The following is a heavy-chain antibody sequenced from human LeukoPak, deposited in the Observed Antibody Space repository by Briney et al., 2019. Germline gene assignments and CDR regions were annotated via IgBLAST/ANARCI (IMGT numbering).Heavy chain of an antibody. D-gene: IGHD3-3*01. CDR2: IQYDGSNK. Sequence: GGSLRLSCAASGFTFSSYGMHWVRQAPGKGLEWVAFIQYDGSNKYYADSVKGRFTISRDNSKNTLYLQMNSLRAEDTAVYYCARGGYDFWSGYSRGYYYYYYMDVWGKGTTVTVSS. CDR3: ARGGYDFWSGYSRGYYYYYYMDV. V-gene: IGHV3-30*02. CDR1: GFTFSSYG. J-gene: IGHJ6*03.